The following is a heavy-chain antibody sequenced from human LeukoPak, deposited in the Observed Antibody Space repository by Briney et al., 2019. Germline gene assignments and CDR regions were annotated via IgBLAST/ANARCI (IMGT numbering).Heavy chain of an antibody. CDR1: GFTFSSYA. Sequence: GGSLRLSCAASGFTFSSYAMSWVRQAPGKGLEWVSAISGSGGSTYYADSVKGRFTISRDNSKNTLYLQMNSLRAEDTAVYYCARGDSGSYLFFDYWGQGTLVTVSS. CDR2: ISGSGGST. CDR3: ARGDSGSYLFFDY. V-gene: IGHV3-23*01. D-gene: IGHD1-26*01. J-gene: IGHJ4*02.